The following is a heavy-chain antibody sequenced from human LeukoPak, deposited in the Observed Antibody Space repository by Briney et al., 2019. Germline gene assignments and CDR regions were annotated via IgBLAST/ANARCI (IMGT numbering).Heavy chain of an antibody. CDR2: IRYDGSNK. Sequence: GGSLRLSCVASGFTFSTYGMHWVRQAPGKGLEWVAFIRYDGSNKYYADSVKGRFTISRDNSKNTLYLQMNSLRAEDTAVYYCAKGHDFWSGPNYFDYWGQGTLVTASS. V-gene: IGHV3-30*02. CDR3: AKGHDFWSGPNYFDY. CDR1: GFTFSTYG. J-gene: IGHJ4*02. D-gene: IGHD3-3*01.